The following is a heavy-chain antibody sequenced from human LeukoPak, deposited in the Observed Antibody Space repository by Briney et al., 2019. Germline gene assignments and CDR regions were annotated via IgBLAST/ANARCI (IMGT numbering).Heavy chain of an antibody. CDR1: GGSMRSSSYY. CDR2: IYYVGTT. V-gene: IGHV4-39*07. J-gene: IGHJ4*02. CDR3: ARVRYRLAETYIDY. Sequence: SETLSLTCAVSGGSMRSSSYYRGWIRQPPGKGLEWIGSIYYVGTTFYNPSLTSRITISVDTSKNQFSLKLNSVTAADTAVYYCARVRYRLAETYIDYWGQGTLVTVSS. D-gene: IGHD3-16*01.